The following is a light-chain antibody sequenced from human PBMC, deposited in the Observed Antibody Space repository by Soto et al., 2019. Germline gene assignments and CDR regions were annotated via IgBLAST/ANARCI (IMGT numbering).Light chain of an antibody. CDR3: QQYGSSPYT. V-gene: IGKV3-20*01. J-gene: IGKJ2*01. CDR2: GAS. CDR1: QSVSSSY. Sequence: EIVLTQSPGTPSLSPGERATLSCRASQSVSSSYLAWYQQKPGQAPRLLIYGASSRATGIPDRFSGSGSGTDFTLTISRLDPEDFAVYYCQQYGSSPYTFGQGTKLEIK.